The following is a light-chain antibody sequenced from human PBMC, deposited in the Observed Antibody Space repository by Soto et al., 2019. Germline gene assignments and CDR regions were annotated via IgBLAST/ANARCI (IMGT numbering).Light chain of an antibody. Sequence: QSSLSQPPSASGSTGQSVTISCTGTSSDVGGYNYVSWYQQHPGKAPKLMIYEVSKRPSGVPDRFSGSKSGNTASLTVSGLQGEDEADYYCSSYAGSTYVFGTGTKLTV. J-gene: IGLJ1*01. CDR3: SSYAGSTYV. V-gene: IGLV2-8*01. CDR1: SSDVGGYNY. CDR2: EVS.